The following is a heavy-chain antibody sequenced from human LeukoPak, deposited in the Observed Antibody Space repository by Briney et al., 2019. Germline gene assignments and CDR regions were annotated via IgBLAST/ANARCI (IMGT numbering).Heavy chain of an antibody. J-gene: IGHJ6*04. CDR1: GFTFSAYW. V-gene: IGHV3-74*01. D-gene: IGHD6-13*01. Sequence: GGSLRLSCAASGFTFSAYWMNWVRQTPEKGLVWVSRINPDGTTTNYADSVKGRFTISRDNAHNTLYLQIDSLRADDTAVYYCARYISWWDVWGKGTTVTISS. CDR3: ARYISWWDV. CDR2: INPDGTTT.